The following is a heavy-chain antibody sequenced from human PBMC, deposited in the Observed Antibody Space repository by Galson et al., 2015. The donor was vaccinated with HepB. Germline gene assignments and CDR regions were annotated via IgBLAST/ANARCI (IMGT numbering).Heavy chain of an antibody. CDR3: ARDRGGSGSYLGGDGMDV. CDR1: GFTFSSYD. J-gene: IGHJ6*02. CDR2: IGTAGDT. D-gene: IGHD3-10*01. Sequence: SLRLSCAASGFTFSSYDMHWVRQATGKGLEWVSAIGTAGDTYYPGSVKGRFTISRENAKNSLYLQMNSLRAGDTAVYYCARDRGGSGSYLGGDGMDVWGQGTTVTVSS. V-gene: IGHV3-13*04.